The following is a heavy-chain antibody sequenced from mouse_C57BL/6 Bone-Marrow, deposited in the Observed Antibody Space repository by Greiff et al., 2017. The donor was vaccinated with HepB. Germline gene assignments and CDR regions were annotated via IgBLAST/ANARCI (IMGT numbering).Heavy chain of an antibody. CDR3: ARWTAQASYFDY. V-gene: IGHV1-53*01. J-gene: IGHJ2*01. Sequence: QVQLKQPGTELVKPGASVKLSCKASGYTFTSYWMHWVKQRPGQGLEWIGNINPSNGGTNYNEKFKSKATLTVDKSSSTAYMQLSSLTSEDSAVYYCARWTAQASYFDYWGQGTTLTVSS. CDR1: GYTFTSYW. D-gene: IGHD3-2*02. CDR2: INPSNGGT.